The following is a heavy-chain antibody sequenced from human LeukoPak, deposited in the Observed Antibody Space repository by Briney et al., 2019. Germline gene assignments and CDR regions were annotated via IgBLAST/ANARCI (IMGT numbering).Heavy chain of an antibody. CDR1: GGCISSSSYY. CDR2: IYYSGST. CDR3: ARWSGADFWSGYSSYYFDY. J-gene: IGHJ4*02. D-gene: IGHD3-3*01. Sequence: SETLSLTCTVSGGCISSSSYYWGWIRQPPGKGLEWSGSIYYSGSTYYNPSLKSRVTISVDTSKNQFSLKLSSVTAADTAVYYCARWSGADFWSGYSSYYFDYWGQGTLVTVSS. V-gene: IGHV4-39*07.